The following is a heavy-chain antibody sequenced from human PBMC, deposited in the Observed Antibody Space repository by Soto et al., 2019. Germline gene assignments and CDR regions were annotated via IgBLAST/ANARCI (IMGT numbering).Heavy chain of an antibody. CDR2: SLPIFGTS. J-gene: IGHJ6*02. CDR1: GGTFSTYS. Sequence: QVQLVQSGAEVKKPGSSVKVSCKASGGTFSTYSISWVRQAPGQGLEWMGESLPIFGTSHYAQNFQGRVTITADESTGTVYMELSSLRSEDTAVYYCARGGRDPKSSFFSGMDVWGQGTTVTVSS. V-gene: IGHV1-69*01. CDR3: ARGGRDPKSSFFSGMDV.